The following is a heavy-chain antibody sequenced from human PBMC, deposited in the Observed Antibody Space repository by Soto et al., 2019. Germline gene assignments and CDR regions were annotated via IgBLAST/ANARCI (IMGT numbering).Heavy chain of an antibody. Sequence: QVQLVQSGAEVKKPGSSVKVSCKASGGTFSSYAISWVRQAPGQGLEWMGGIMPIFRTPDYAQKIQGRVTITADDCTSTAYMEPSSLRSDETGGYYCARENDRLQLGGNYYYGMDVWGQGTTVTVSS. CDR3: ARENDRLQLGGNYYYGMDV. D-gene: IGHD5-12*01. CDR2: IMPIFRTP. V-gene: IGHV1-69*12. CDR1: GGTFSSYA. J-gene: IGHJ6*02.